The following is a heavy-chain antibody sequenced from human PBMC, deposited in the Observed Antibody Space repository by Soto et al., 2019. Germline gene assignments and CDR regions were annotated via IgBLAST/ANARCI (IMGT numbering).Heavy chain of an antibody. V-gene: IGHV3-15*07. Sequence: PGGSLSLSCAASGLALRNAWFNWVRPAPGKGLEWVGHIINGGTTDYAAPVKGRFTISRDDSKNTLYLQINSLKIEDTAVFYCTTNSGVDTGRAFRSYWGRGTMVTGSS. J-gene: IGHJ4*02. D-gene: IGHD1-26*01. CDR2: IINGGTT. CDR1: GLALRNAW. CDR3: TTNSGVDTGRAFRSY.